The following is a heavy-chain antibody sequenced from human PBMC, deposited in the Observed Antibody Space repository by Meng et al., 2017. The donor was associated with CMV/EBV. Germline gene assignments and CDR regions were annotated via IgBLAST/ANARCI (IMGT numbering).Heavy chain of an antibody. CDR3: ARAKMNWNVIDAFDI. CDR1: GFTFSSYE. CDR2: ISSSGSTI. Sequence: GGSLRLSCAASGFTFSSYEMNWVRQAPGKGLEWVSYISSSGSTIYYADSVKGRFTISRDNAKNSLYLQMNSLRAEDTAVYYCARAKMNWNVIDAFDIWGQGAMVTVSS. J-gene: IGHJ3*02. V-gene: IGHV3-48*03. D-gene: IGHD1-1*01.